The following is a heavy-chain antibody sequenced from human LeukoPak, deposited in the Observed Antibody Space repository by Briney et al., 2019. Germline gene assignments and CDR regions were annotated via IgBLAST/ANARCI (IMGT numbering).Heavy chain of an antibody. Sequence: GGSLRLSCAASGFTFRDYDMTWIRQAPGKGLEWVSYISSSDTTMYNADSVKGRFTISRDNAKNSLYLQMNSLRAEDTAVYYCARAPTYGPGSSFDYWGQGTLVTVSP. CDR1: GFTFRDYD. CDR2: ISSSDTTM. V-gene: IGHV3-11*01. J-gene: IGHJ4*02. CDR3: ARAPTYGPGSSFDY. D-gene: IGHD3-10*01.